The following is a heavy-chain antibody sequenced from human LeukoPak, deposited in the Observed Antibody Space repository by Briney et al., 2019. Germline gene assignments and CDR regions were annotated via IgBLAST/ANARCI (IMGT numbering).Heavy chain of an antibody. V-gene: IGHV1-8*01. CDR2: MNPNSGNT. D-gene: IGHD6-13*01. Sequence: ASVKVSCTASGYTFTIYDINWVRQAPGQGLEWMGWMNPNSGNTGYAQKFQGRVTMTRNTSISTAYMELSSLRSEDTAAYYCARSIAAAGTGWFDPWGQGTLVTVSS. J-gene: IGHJ5*02. CDR1: GYTFTIYD. CDR3: ARSIAAAGTGWFDP.